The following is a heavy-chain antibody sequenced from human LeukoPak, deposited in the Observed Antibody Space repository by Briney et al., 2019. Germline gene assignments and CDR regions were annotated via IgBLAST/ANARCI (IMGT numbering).Heavy chain of an antibody. CDR3: ARDQGGDYGAIRYYYGMDV. CDR1: GGTFSSYA. CDR2: IIPILGIA. J-gene: IGHJ6*02. V-gene: IGHV1-69*04. Sequence: ASVKVSCKASGGTFSSYAISWVRQAPGQGLEWMGRIIPILGIANYAQKFQGRVTITADKSTSTAYMELSSLRSEDTAAYYCARDQGGDYGAIRYYYGMDVWGQGTTVTVSS. D-gene: IGHD4-17*01.